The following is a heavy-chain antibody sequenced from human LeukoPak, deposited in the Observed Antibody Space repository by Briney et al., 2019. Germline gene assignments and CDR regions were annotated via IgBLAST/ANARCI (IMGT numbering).Heavy chain of an antibody. CDR2: ISSSSSYI. D-gene: IGHD6-13*01. Sequence: GGSLRLSCAASGFTFSSYSMNWVRQAPGKGLEWVSSISSSSSYIYYADSVKGRFTISRDNAKNSLYLQMNSLRAEDTAVYYCAREYPKLAAAGTYHYYYMDVWGKGTTVTVSS. V-gene: IGHV3-21*01. CDR3: AREYPKLAAAGTYHYYYMDV. CDR1: GFTFSSYS. J-gene: IGHJ6*03.